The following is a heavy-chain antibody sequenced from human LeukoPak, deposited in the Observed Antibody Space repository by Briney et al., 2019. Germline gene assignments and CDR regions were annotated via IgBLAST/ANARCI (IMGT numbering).Heavy chain of an antibody. J-gene: IGHJ4*02. CDR1: GYTFTAHY. Sequence: GASVKVSCKASGYTFTAHYMHWVRQATGQGLEWMGWMNPNSGNTGYAQKFQGRVTMTRNTSISTAYMELSSLRSEDTAVYYCASANLGGFWSGYYSGWPVFDYWGQGTLVTVSS. CDR2: MNPNSGNT. CDR3: ASANLGGFWSGYYSGWPVFDY. V-gene: IGHV1-8*02. D-gene: IGHD3-3*01.